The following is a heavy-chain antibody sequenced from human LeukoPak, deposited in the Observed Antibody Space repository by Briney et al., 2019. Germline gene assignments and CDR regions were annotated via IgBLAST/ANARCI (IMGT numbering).Heavy chain of an antibody. D-gene: IGHD5-12*01. Sequence: SSETLSLTCTVSGGSISSYYWSWIRQPPGKGLEWIGTIYHSGSTLYHSGTTYYKPSLKSRVTISADTSKNQFSLKLISVTAADTAVYYCARSRFLLDNGYQYFFDSWGQGTLVTVSS. CDR2: IYHSGSTLYHSGTT. CDR1: GGSISSYY. J-gene: IGHJ4*01. V-gene: IGHV4-59*04. CDR3: ARSRFLLDNGYQYFFDS.